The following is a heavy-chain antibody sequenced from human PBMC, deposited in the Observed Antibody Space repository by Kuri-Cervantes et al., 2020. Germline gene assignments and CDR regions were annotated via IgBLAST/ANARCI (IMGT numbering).Heavy chain of an antibody. J-gene: IGHJ4*02. V-gene: IGHV3-23*01. Sequence: GESLKISCAASGFTFSSYAMSWVRQAPGKGLEWVSAISGSGGSTYYADSVKGRFTISRDNSKNTLYLQMNSLRAEDTAVYYCTTSFPVGATTISFDYWGQGTLVTVSS. D-gene: IGHD1-26*01. CDR2: ISGSGGST. CDR1: GFTFSSYA. CDR3: TTSFPVGATTISFDY.